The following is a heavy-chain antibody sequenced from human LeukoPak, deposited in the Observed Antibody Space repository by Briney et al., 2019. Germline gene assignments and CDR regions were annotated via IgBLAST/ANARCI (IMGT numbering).Heavy chain of an antibody. J-gene: IGHJ4*02. CDR3: ARDLSRYGDYIDY. V-gene: IGHV3-21*01. CDR1: GFTFSSYS. D-gene: IGHD4-17*01. CDR2: ISSSSSYI. Sequence: PGGSLRLSCAASGFTFSSYSMNWVRQAPGKGLEWVSSISSSSSYIYYADSVKGRLTISRDNAKNSLYLQMNSLRAEDTAVYYCARDLSRYGDYIDYWGQGTLVTVST.